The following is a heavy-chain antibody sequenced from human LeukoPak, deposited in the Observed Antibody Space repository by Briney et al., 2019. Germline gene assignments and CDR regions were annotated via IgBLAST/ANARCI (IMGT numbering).Heavy chain of an antibody. Sequence: ASVKVSCKASGYTFTGCYLHWVRQAPGQGLEWMGWINPNSGATNNAQSFQGRVTVSRETSISTAYMELSKVTSDGTGVYYCARSRITTIPNFDYWGQGALVTVSS. J-gene: IGHJ4*02. V-gene: IGHV1-2*02. CDR3: ARSRITTIPNFDY. D-gene: IGHD3-22*01. CDR1: GYTFTGCY. CDR2: INPNSGAT.